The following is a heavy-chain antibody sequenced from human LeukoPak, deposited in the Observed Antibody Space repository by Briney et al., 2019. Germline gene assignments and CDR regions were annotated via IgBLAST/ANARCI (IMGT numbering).Heavy chain of an antibody. CDR2: IRNDGKTQ. CDR3: ARLYATSWGFFDP. D-gene: IGHD2-2*01. J-gene: IGHJ2*01. CDR1: GSTFKSYG. V-gene: IGHV3-30*02. Sequence: GGSLRLSCAASGSTFKSYGLHWVRRAPRKGLEWVAFIRNDGKTQYYADSVKGRFTISRDNSRNTMFLQMNSLRPEDTAVYYCARLYATSWGFFDPWGRGTLVTVSS.